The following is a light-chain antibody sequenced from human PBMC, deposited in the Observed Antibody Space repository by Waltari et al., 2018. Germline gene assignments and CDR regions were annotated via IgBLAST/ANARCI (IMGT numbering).Light chain of an antibody. CDR3: SSYTSSSKV. V-gene: IGLV2-14*01. CDR2: EVS. CDR1: SSDVGGYNY. Sequence: QSALTQPASVSGSPGQSITISCTGTSSDVGGYNYVSWYQQHPGKAPKLMIYEVSNRPSGFSNRFSGSKSGNTASLTISGFQAEDEADYYCSSYTSSSKVFGGGTKLTVL. J-gene: IGLJ2*01.